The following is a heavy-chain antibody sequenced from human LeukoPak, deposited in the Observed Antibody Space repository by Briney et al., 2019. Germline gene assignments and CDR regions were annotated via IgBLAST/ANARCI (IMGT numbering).Heavy chain of an antibody. D-gene: IGHD6-6*01. CDR1: GYSISSGYY. J-gene: IGHJ4*02. Sequence: SETLSLTCAVSGYSISSGYYWGWIRQPPGKGLEWIGSIYHSGSTYYNPSLKSRVTVSVDTSKNQFSLKLSSVTAADTAVYYCARSTAARLAVWDFDYWGQGTLVTVSS. V-gene: IGHV4-38-2*01. CDR2: IYHSGST. CDR3: ARSTAARLAVWDFDY.